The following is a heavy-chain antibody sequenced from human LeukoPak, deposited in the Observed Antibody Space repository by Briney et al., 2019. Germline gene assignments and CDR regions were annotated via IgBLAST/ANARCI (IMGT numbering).Heavy chain of an antibody. D-gene: IGHD1-14*01. V-gene: IGHV4-61*02. CDR2: IYTSGST. Sequence: SQTLSLTCTVSGGSISSGSYYWSWIRQPAGKGLEWIGRIYTSGSTNYNPSLKSRVTISVDTSKNQFSLRLSSVTAADTAVYYCARDSPMRSELRAYYYYYMDVWGKGTTVTVSS. CDR3: ARDSPMRSELRAYYYYYMDV. J-gene: IGHJ6*03. CDR1: GGSISSGSYY.